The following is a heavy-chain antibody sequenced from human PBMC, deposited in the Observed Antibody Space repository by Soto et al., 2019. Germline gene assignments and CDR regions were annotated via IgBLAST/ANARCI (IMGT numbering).Heavy chain of an antibody. CDR2: ISYDGSNK. V-gene: IGHV3-30*14. CDR1: GFSFSNYA. Sequence: QVQLVESGGGVVQPGRSLRLSCAASGFSFSNYAMQWVRQAPGKGLEWVAVISYDGSNKYYADSVKGRFTISRDNSKNTMYLQMNSLRAEDTAVYYCARERGVEVPTASLAHLYYYYGMDVWGQGTTVTVSS. D-gene: IGHD2-2*01. CDR3: ARERGVEVPTASLAHLYYYYGMDV. J-gene: IGHJ6*02.